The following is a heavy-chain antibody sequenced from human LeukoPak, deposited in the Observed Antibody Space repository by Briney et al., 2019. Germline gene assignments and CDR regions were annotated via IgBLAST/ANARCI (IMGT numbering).Heavy chain of an antibody. D-gene: IGHD6-13*01. CDR3: ARRGSSWYYAFDI. CDR1: GFNFQTYE. Sequence: GGSLRLSCAASGFNFQTYEMNWVRQAPGKGLEWVSHISASGSVTYYADSMQGRFTISRDNAKNSLYLQMNSLRAEDTAVYYCARRGSSWYYAFDIWGQGTMVTVSS. J-gene: IGHJ3*02. CDR2: ISASGSVT. V-gene: IGHV3-48*03.